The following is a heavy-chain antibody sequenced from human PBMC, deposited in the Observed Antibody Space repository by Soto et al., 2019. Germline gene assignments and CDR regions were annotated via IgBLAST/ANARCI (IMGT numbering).Heavy chain of an antibody. V-gene: IGHV4-61*01. J-gene: IGHJ4*02. CDR2: VYYSGTT. D-gene: IGHD4-17*01. Sequence: SETLSLTCSVSGGSVNNKTYYWSWIRQPPGKRLEWIGYVYYSGTTNYNPSLKSRVTISIDMSKNQFSLRLSSVTTADTALYYCARTTAVPNSLRSRYFFDYWGQGTLVTVSS. CDR1: GGSVNNKTYY. CDR3: ARTTAVPNSLRSRYFFDY.